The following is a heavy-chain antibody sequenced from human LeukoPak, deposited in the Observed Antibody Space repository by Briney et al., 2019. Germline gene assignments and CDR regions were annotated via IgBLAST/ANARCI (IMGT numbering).Heavy chain of an antibody. D-gene: IGHD3-9*01. J-gene: IGHJ5*02. CDR1: GFTFSSYE. Sequence: PGGSLRLSCAASGFTFSSYEMNWVRQAPGKGLEWVSYISSSGSTIYYADSVKGRFTISRDNAKNSLYLQMNSLRAEDTAVYYCAKVDWLSTELWFDPWGQGTLVTVSS. V-gene: IGHV3-48*03. CDR2: ISSSGSTI. CDR3: AKVDWLSTELWFDP.